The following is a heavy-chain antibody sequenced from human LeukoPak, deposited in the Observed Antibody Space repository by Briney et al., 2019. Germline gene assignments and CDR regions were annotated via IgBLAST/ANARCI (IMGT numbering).Heavy chain of an antibody. D-gene: IGHD2-15*01. Sequence: ASVKVSCKASGYTFTAYHVHWVRQAPGHGLEWMGWINPNTGDTKYSQRFQGRVTMTRDTSLNTAYLDLNWLRSDDTAVYYCFSRSDVVAATYYFDYWGQGTLVTVSS. CDR1: GYTFTAYH. J-gene: IGHJ4*02. CDR2: INPNTGDT. V-gene: IGHV1-2*02. CDR3: FSRSDVVAATYYFDY.